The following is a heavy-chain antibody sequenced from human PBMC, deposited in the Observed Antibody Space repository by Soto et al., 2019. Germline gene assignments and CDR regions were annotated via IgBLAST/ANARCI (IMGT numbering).Heavy chain of an antibody. CDR1: GGSISSGGYY. CDR3: ATSNTAMVPRY. J-gene: IGHJ4*02. V-gene: IGHV4-31*03. CDR2: IYYSGST. D-gene: IGHD5-18*01. Sequence: KASETLSLTCTVSGGSISSGGYYWSWIRQHPGKGLEWIGYIYYSGSTYYNPSLKSRVTISVDTSKNQFSLKLSSVTAADTAVYYCATSNTAMVPRYWGQGTLVTVSS.